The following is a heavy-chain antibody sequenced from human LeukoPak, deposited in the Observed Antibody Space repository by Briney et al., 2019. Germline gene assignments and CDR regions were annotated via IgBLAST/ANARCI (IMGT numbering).Heavy chain of an antibody. V-gene: IGHV4-34*01. J-gene: IGHJ4*02. CDR3: ARGVPFDY. CDR2: INHSGST. Sequence: PSETLSLTCAVHGGSFSGYYWSWIRQPPGKGLEWIGEINHSGSTNYNPSLKSRVTISVDTSKNQFSLKLSSVTAADTAMYFCARGVPFDYWGQGTLVTVSS. CDR1: GGSFSGYY.